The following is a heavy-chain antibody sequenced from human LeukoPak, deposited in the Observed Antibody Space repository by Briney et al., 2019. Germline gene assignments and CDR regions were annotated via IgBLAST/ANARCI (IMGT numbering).Heavy chain of an antibody. CDR3: ARATTVDWFDP. CDR1: GGTFSSYA. J-gene: IGHJ5*02. D-gene: IGHD4-23*01. V-gene: IGHV1-69*04. CDR2: IIPILGIA. Sequence: ASVKVSCKASGGTFSSYAISWVRQAPGQGLEWTGRIIPILGIANYAQKFQGRVTITADKSTSTAYMELSSLRSEDTAVYYCARATTVDWFDPWGQGTLVTVSS.